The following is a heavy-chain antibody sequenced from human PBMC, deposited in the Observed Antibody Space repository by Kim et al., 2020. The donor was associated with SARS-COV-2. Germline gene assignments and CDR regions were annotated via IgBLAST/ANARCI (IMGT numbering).Heavy chain of an antibody. CDR3: ARLSRSGYYSPGYYFDY. D-gene: IGHD3-22*01. V-gene: IGHV4-59*01. Sequence: SETLSLTCTVSGGSISSYYWSWIRQPPGKGLEWIVYIYYSGSTNYNPSLKSRVTITVDTSKNQFSLKLSSVTAADTAVYYCARLSRSGYYSPGYYFDYWGQGTLVTVSS. CDR1: GGSISSYY. J-gene: IGHJ4*02. CDR2: IYYSGST.